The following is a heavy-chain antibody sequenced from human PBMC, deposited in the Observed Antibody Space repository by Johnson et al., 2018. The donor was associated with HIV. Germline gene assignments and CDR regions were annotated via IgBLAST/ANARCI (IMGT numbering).Heavy chain of an antibody. V-gene: IGHV3-7*01. CDR2: IKQDEVNK. D-gene: IGHD3-9*01. J-gene: IGHJ3*01. Sequence: VQLVESGGGLVQPGGSLRLSCAASGFTFSSYAMSWVRQAPGKGLEWVANIKQDEVNKYYVDSVKGRFTISRDNAKNSLYLQMNTLRAEDTAVYYCAKADVILTGYYKGFDACDVWGQGTMVSVS. CDR3: AKADVILTGYYKGFDACDV. CDR1: GFTFSSYA.